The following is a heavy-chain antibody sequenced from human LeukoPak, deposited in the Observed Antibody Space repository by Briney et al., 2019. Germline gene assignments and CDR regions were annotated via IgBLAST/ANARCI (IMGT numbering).Heavy chain of an antibody. Sequence: SETLSLTCTVSGGSISSYYWSWIRQPPKKGLEWIGYIYYSGSTNYNPSLKSRVTISVDTSKNQFSLKLSSVTAADTAVYYCARVPYSSSSPAFDYWGQGTLVTVSS. CDR1: GGSISSYY. D-gene: IGHD6-6*01. J-gene: IGHJ4*02. CDR2: IYYSGST. CDR3: ARVPYSSSSPAFDY. V-gene: IGHV4-59*01.